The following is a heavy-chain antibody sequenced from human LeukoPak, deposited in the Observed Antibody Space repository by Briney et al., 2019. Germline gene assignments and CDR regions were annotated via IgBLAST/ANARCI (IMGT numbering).Heavy chain of an antibody. CDR3: ARDGGGGPNWFDP. CDR1: GYTLTELS. CDR2: FIPIFGTA. Sequence: GASVKVSCKVSGYTLTELSMHWVRQAPGKGLEWMGGFIPIFGTANYAQKFQGRVTITTDESTSTAYMELSSLRSEDTAVYYCARDGGGGPNWFDPWGQGTLVTVSS. J-gene: IGHJ5*02. V-gene: IGHV1-69*05. D-gene: IGHD4-23*01.